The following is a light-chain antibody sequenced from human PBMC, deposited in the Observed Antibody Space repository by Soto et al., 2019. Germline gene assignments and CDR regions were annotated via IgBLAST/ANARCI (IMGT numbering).Light chain of an antibody. CDR2: GVS. V-gene: IGKV3-20*01. CDR3: QQYATSPLT. CDR1: QSVSNNF. J-gene: IGKJ4*01. Sequence: DIVLTQSPGTLSLSPGERAALSCGASQSVSNNFLAWYQQKPGQAPRLLISGVSSRATGIPDRFSGSGSGTDFTLTITRVEPEDFAVYYCQQYATSPLTFGGGTKVEIK.